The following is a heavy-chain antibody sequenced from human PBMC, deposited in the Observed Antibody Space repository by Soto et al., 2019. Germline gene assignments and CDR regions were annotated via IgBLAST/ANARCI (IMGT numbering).Heavy chain of an antibody. CDR1: GYSFTNYG. Sequence: QDQLVQSGAEVKKPGASVTVSCKASGYSFTNYGITWVRQAPGQGLEWMGWISAFNGNTHYAQKLQGRVTMTTDASTSTAHMELRSLRSDDTAVYYCARDRGVAPPVAGNTHYYYYMDVWGKGTTVIVSS. V-gene: IGHV1-18*01. CDR3: ARDRGVAPPVAGNTHYYYYMDV. D-gene: IGHD6-19*01. J-gene: IGHJ6*03. CDR2: ISAFNGNT.